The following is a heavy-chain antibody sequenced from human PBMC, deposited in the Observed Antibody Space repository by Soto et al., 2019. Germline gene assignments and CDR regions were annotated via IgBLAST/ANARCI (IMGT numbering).Heavy chain of an antibody. Sequence: QVQLVESGGGVVQPGRSLRLSCAASGFTFSSYAMHWVRQAPGKGLEWVAVISYDGSNKYYADSVKGRFTISRDNSKNTLYLQMNSLRAEDTAVYYCARDLSGSYYSDYWGQGTLVTVS. CDR2: ISYDGSNK. V-gene: IGHV3-30-3*01. J-gene: IGHJ4*02. D-gene: IGHD1-26*01. CDR3: ARDLSGSYYSDY. CDR1: GFTFSSYA.